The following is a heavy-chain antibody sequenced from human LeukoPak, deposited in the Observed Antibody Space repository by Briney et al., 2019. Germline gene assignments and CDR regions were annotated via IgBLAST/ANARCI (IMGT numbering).Heavy chain of an antibody. Sequence: SETLSLTCTVSGGSISSSSYYWGWIRQPPGKGLEWIGSIYHSGSTYYNPPLKSRVTISVDTSKNQFSLKLTSVTAADTAVYFCARGGYYGSGNDFRFDPWGQGTLVTVSS. CDR3: ARGGYYGSGNDFRFDP. CDR1: GGSISSSSYY. D-gene: IGHD3-10*01. V-gene: IGHV4-39*07. CDR2: IYHSGST. J-gene: IGHJ5*02.